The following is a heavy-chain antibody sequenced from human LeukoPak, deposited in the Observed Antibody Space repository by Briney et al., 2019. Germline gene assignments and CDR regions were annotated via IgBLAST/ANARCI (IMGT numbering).Heavy chain of an antibody. CDR3: AKGTYYYDSSGYYSAAGPYYFDY. CDR2: ISGSGGST. J-gene: IGHJ4*02. Sequence: PGGSLRLSXAASGFTFSSYAMSWVRQAPGKGLEWVSAISGSGGSTYYADSVKGRFTISRDNSKNTLYLQMNSLRAEDTAVYYCAKGTYYYDSSGYYSAAGPYYFDYWGQGTLVTVSS. CDR1: GFTFSSYA. D-gene: IGHD3-22*01. V-gene: IGHV3-23*01.